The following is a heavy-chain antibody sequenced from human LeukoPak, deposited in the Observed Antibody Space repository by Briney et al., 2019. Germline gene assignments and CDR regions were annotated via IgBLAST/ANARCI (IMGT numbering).Heavy chain of an antibody. D-gene: IGHD6-6*01. CDR2: LYYRGST. CDR3: ARGMAARPFDY. V-gene: IGHV4-59*01. Sequence: SESLCLTSAVSLGSTSSYYTSWVRDPPGKGLESSAYLYYRGSTNYNTHLTRRVTISVATSKNQFSLRVRSVAAADTAVYRCARGMAARPFDYWGQGTLVTVSS. CDR1: LGSTSSYY. J-gene: IGHJ4*02.